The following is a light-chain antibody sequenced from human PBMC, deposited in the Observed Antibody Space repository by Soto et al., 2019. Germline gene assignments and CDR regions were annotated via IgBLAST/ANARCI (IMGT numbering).Light chain of an antibody. Sequence: QSVLTQPPSASGTPGQRVTISCSGSSSNIGSNYVYWYHQLPGTAPKLVIYRNNQRPSGVPDRISGSKSGTSASLAISGLRSEDEADYYCAARDDSLSGHWVFGGGTKLTVL. CDR1: SSNIGSNY. V-gene: IGLV1-47*01. J-gene: IGLJ3*02. CDR3: AARDDSLSGHWV. CDR2: RNN.